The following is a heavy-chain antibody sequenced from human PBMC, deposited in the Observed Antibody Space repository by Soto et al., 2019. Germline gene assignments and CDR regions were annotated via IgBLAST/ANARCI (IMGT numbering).Heavy chain of an antibody. CDR3: ARGPAYYDILTGYFDY. CDR1: GGSISSGDYY. Sequence: SETLSLTCTVSGGSISSGDYYWSWIRQPPGKGLEWIGYIYYSGSTYYNPSLKSRVTISVDTSKNQFSLKLSSVTAADTAVYYCARGPAYYDILTGYFDYWGQGTLVTVSS. V-gene: IGHV4-30-4*01. J-gene: IGHJ4*02. D-gene: IGHD3-9*01. CDR2: IYYSGST.